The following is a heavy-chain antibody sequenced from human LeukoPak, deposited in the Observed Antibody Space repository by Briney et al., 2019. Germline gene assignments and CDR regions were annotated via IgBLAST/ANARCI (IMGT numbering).Heavy chain of an antibody. J-gene: IGHJ3*02. V-gene: IGHV3-15*01. CDR3: TTNDAFDI. Sequence: GGSLRLSCAASELTFSNAWMNWVRQAPGKGLEWVGRIKNKIARGTTDYAAPVKGRFTISRDDSKNTLFLQMNSLKTEDTAMYYCTTNDAFDIWGQGTMVTVSS. CDR2: IKNKIARGTT. CDR1: ELTFSNAW.